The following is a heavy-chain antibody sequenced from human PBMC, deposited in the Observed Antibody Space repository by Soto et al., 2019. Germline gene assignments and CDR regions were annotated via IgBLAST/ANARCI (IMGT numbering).Heavy chain of an antibody. CDR2: INWDDAK. J-gene: IGHJ4*02. D-gene: IGHD6-19*01. V-gene: IGHV2-5*02. CDR3: AHRLRLGSDWYTFDY. CDR1: GFSLSTSGVC. Sequence: QITLKESGPTLVKPTPTLTLTCTFSGFSLSTSGVCVGWIRQPPGKTLEWITLINWDDAKRYNPSLKNRLTITKDTSKNQVVLTMTNMDPVDTATYYCAHRLRLGSDWYTFDYWGQGTPVTVSS.